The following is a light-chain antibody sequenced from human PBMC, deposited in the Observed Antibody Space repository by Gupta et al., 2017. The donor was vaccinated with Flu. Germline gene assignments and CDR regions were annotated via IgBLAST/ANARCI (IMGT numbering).Light chain of an antibody. Sequence: QSVLTQPPSASGTPGQRVTISCSGSNSNVGSHNVNWYQHLPGTAPRLLIYSDDRRPSGVPDRFSGSKSGTSASLAISGLQSEDEGEYYCTAWDASLHGQVVFGGGTTLTVL. CDR2: SDD. J-gene: IGLJ2*01. CDR3: TAWDASLHGQVV. CDR1: NSNVGSHN. V-gene: IGLV1-44*01.